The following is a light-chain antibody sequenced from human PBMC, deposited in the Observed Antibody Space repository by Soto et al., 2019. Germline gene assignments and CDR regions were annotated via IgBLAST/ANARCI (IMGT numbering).Light chain of an antibody. CDR3: QQYVSSPFT. CDR1: QSLGTS. V-gene: IGKV3-15*01. CDR2: EAS. Sequence: VVMTQSPATLSVSPGERVVLSCRASQSLGTSLAWYHHKPGQAPRLLLYEASIRATGIPARFSGDGSGTEFTLTISSLQSEDFAVYYCQQYVSSPFTFGPGTKVDIK. J-gene: IGKJ3*01.